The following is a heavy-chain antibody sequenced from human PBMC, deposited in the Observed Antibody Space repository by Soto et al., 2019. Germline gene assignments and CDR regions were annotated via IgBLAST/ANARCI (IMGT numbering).Heavy chain of an antibody. CDR1: GDSISKRGSH. J-gene: IGHJ4*02. CDR3: ARSRGVTKARRPYYFHS. V-gene: IGHV4-31*11. CDR2: IYYSGST. D-gene: IGHD4-17*01. Sequence: QAQPQEPGPGLANPSQTLPLTSAVSGDSISKRGSHCTSTPHTPATALQWIGYIYYSGSTFYNPSLKSRVSISLDTSKNQLTLKLTSVTVADTAVYYCARSRGVTKARRPYYFHSWGQGTLVAVSS.